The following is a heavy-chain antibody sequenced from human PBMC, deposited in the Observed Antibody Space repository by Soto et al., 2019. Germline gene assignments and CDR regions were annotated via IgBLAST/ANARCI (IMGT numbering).Heavy chain of an antibody. CDR3: ARFGIGYSYGRSYYYYGMDV. Sequence: QVQLQESGPGLVKPSGTLSLTCAVSGGSISSSNWWSWVRQPPGKGLEWIGEIYHSGSTNYNPSLKSRVTISVDKPKNQFSLKLSSVTAADTAVYYCARFGIGYSYGRSYYYYGMDVWGQGTTVTVSS. CDR1: GGSISSSNW. J-gene: IGHJ6*02. V-gene: IGHV4-4*02. CDR2: IYHSGST. D-gene: IGHD5-18*01.